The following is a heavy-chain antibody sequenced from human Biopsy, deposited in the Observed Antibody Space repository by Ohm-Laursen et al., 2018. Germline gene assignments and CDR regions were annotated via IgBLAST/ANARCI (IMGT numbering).Heavy chain of an antibody. Sequence: SLRLSCAASGFTFSDYYMSWVRQAPGQGLEWLSYISRSGSIIDYADSVKGRFTISRDNAQNTLYLHMNSLRADDTAVYYCARDWGGDYGGNIDYYYFYGMDVWGQGTTVTVSS. CDR2: ISRSGSII. J-gene: IGHJ6*02. CDR3: ARDWGGDYGGNIDYYYFYGMDV. V-gene: IGHV3-11*01. D-gene: IGHD4-23*01. CDR1: GFTFSDYY.